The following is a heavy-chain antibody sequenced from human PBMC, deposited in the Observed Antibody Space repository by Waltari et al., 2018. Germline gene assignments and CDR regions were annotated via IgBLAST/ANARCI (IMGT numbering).Heavy chain of an antibody. D-gene: IGHD3-16*01. CDR1: GGPFGSYA. V-gene: IGHV1-69*12. CDR2: IIPIFGTAP. J-gene: IGHJ5*02. Sequence: QVQLVQSGAEVRKPGSSVQVSCKASGGPFGSYAITWGRQAPGEGLEWMGGIIPIFGTAPNYAQKFQGRLTITADESTATVYMDLSSLRSDDTAVYYCARRQLGGAFDPWGQGTLVSVSS. CDR3: ARRQLGGAFDP.